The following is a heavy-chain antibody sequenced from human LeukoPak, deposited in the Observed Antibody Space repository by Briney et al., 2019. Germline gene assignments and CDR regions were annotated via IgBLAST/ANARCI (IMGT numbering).Heavy chain of an antibody. CDR2: IIPILGIA. CDR1: GGTFSSYA. D-gene: IGHD3-22*01. CDR3: ARHQYYYDSSGYYHHYSIDY. V-gene: IGHV1-69*04. Sequence: GASVKVSCKASGGTFSSYAISWVRQAPGQGLEWMGRIIPILGIANYAQKFQGRVTITADKSTSTAYRELSSLRSEDTAVYYCARHQYYYDSSGYYHHYSIDYWGQGTLVTVSS. J-gene: IGHJ4*02.